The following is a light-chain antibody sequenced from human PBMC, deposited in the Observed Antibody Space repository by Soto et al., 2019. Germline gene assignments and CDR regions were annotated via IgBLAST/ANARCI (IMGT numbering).Light chain of an antibody. CDR1: QSISAW. CDR2: DAS. V-gene: IGKV1-5*01. Sequence: DIQMTQSPSSLSASVGDIVTITFRASQSISAWLAWYQQKPGEAPTLLIYDASSLESGVPSRFSGGGSETEFTLTISSLQPDDVATYYCQHYHDYPWTFGQGTKVDIK. CDR3: QHYHDYPWT. J-gene: IGKJ1*01.